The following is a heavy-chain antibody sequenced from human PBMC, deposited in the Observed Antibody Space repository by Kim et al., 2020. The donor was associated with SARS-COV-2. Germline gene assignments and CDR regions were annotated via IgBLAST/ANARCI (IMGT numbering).Heavy chain of an antibody. D-gene: IGHD2-15*01. J-gene: IGHJ4*02. CDR1: GSSISSSSYY. CDR3: ARRYCSGGSCYYRLFDY. Sequence: SETLSLTCTVSGSSISSSSYYWGWIRQPPGKGLEWIGSIYYSGSTYYNPSLKSRVTISVDTSKNQFSLKLSSVTAADTAVYYCARRYCSGGSCYYRLFDYWGQGTLVTVSS. CDR2: IYYSGST. V-gene: IGHV4-39*01.